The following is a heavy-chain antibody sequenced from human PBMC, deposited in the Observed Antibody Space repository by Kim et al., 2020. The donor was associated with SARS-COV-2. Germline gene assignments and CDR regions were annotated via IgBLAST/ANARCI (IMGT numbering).Heavy chain of an antibody. V-gene: IGHV3-53*01. CDR3: ARGMATIRAFDI. CDR1: GFTVSSNY. D-gene: IGHD5-12*01. CDR2: IYSGGST. J-gene: IGHJ3*02. Sequence: GGSLRLSCAASGFTVSSNYTSWVRQAPGKGLEWVSVIYSGGSTYYADSVKGRFTMSRDNSKNTLYLQMNSLRAEDTAVYYCARGMATIRAFDIWGQGTMVTVSS.